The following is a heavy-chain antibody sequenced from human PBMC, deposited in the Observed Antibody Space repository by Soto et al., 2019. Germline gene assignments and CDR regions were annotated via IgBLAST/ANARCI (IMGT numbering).Heavy chain of an antibody. V-gene: IGHV4-39*01. CDR1: GGSISTITYY. CDR2: IYYSGST. D-gene: IGHD3-10*01. CDR3: ARHTYNYGSGSYFDY. Sequence: SETLSLTCTVSGGSISTITYYWGWIRQPPGKGLEWIGTIYYSGSTYYTPSLKSRVTISVDTSANQFSLKLNDVTAADTAVYYCARHTYNYGSGSYFDYWGQGTPVTVSS. J-gene: IGHJ4*02.